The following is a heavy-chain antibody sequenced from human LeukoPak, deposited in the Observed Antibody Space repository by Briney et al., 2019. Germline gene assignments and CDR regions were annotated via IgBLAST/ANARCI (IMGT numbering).Heavy chain of an antibody. CDR2: ISYDGSNK. CDR3: ARANGMDV. V-gene: IGHV3-30-3*01. J-gene: IGHJ6*02. Sequence: GGSLRLSCAASGFTFSSYAMHWVRQAPGKGLEWVAVISYDGSNKYYADSVKGRFTISRDNSKNTLYLQMNSLRAEDTAVYYCARANGMDVWGQGTTVTVSS. CDR1: GFTFSSYA.